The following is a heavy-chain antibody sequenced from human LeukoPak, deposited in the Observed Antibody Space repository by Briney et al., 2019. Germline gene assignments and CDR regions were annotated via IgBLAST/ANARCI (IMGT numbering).Heavy chain of an antibody. J-gene: IGHJ4*02. CDR2: MNPNSGNT. V-gene: IGHV1-8*01. CDR1: GYAFTSCN. D-gene: IGHD6-19*01. CDR3: TRGSSGRRDN. Sequence: ASVKVSCKASGYAFTSCNINWVRQATGQGLEWMGWMNPNSGNTGYGQSFQGRITMTRDISIGTAYMELSNLTSEDTAIYYCTRGSSGRRDNWGQGTLVTVSA.